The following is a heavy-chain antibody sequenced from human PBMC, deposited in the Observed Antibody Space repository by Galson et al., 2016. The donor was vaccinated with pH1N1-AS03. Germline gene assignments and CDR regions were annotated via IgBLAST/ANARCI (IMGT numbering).Heavy chain of an antibody. D-gene: IGHD5-24*01. Sequence: QSGAEVKKPGESLKISCKTSGYIFTSYWVAWVRHMPGKGLEWMGIIYPGDSDTRYSPSFQGQVTISADRSINTAYLQWSSLMASDTAIYYCARPVREGYNGYFDYRGQGILVTVSS. V-gene: IGHV5-51*01. CDR3: ARPVREGYNGYFDY. J-gene: IGHJ4*02. CDR1: GYIFTSYW. CDR2: IYPGDSDT.